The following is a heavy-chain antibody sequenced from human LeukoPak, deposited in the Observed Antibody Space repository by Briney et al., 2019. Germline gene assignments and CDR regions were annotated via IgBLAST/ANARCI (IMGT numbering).Heavy chain of an antibody. CDR2: INPNSGGT. V-gene: IGHV1-2*02. CDR1: GYTFTGYY. D-gene: IGHD3-22*01. Sequence: GASVKVSCKASGYTFTGYYMHWVRQAPGQGLEWMGWINPNSGGTNYAQKFQGRVTMTRDTSISTAYMELSRLRSDDTAVYYCARDANYYDSSGYYGNDAFDIWGQGTMVTVSS. J-gene: IGHJ3*02. CDR3: ARDANYYDSSGYYGNDAFDI.